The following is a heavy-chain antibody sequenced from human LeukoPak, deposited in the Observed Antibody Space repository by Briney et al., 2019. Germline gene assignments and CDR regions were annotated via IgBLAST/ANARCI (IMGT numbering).Heavy chain of an antibody. V-gene: IGHV3-30*04. D-gene: IGHD3-10*01. CDR1: GFTFSSYA. CDR2: ISYDGSNK. CDR3: ARDLYYYGSGSDGGFGY. J-gene: IGHJ4*02. Sequence: GRSLRLSCAASGFTFSSYAMHWVRQAPGKGLEWVAVISYDGSNKYYADSVKGRFTISRDNSKNTLYLQMNSLRAEDTAVYYCARDLYYYGSGSDGGFGYWGQGTLVTVSS.